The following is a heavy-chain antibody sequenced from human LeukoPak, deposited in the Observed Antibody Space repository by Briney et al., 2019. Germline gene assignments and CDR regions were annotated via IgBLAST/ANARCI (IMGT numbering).Heavy chain of an antibody. Sequence: PGGSLRLSCAASGFTFSIYEMNWVRQARGKGVEGVSYISSSGNTIYYADSVECRFTISRDNAKHSLDLQMKSMRAEDTAVYYCARGGGYYGSGSLHYYYYGMDVSGQGTTVTVSS. V-gene: IGHV3-48*03. D-gene: IGHD3-10*01. CDR2: ISSSGNTI. CDR3: ARGGGYYGSGSLHYYYYGMDV. CDR1: GFTFSIYE. J-gene: IGHJ6*02.